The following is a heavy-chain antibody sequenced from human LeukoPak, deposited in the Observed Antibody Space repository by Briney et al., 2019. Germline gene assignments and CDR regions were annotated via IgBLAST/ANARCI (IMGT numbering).Heavy chain of an antibody. D-gene: IGHD6-13*01. CDR1: GFTFSSYA. V-gene: IGHV3-30-3*01. Sequence: GGSLRLSCAASGFTFSSYAMHWVRQAPGKGLEWVAVISYDGSNKYYADSVKGRFTISRDNSKNTLHLQMNSLRAEDTAVYYCARDPYSSSWYPYYYYGMDVWGQGTTVTVSS. CDR2: ISYDGSNK. J-gene: IGHJ6*02. CDR3: ARDPYSSSWYPYYYYGMDV.